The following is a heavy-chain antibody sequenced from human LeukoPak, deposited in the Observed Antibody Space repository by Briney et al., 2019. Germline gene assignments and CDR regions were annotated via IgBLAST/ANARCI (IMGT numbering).Heavy chain of an antibody. CDR3: AIRGYSYGLDY. CDR2: IYYSGST. J-gene: IGHJ4*02. Sequence: SETLSHTCTVSGGSISSSSYYWGWIRQPPGKGLEWIGSIYYSGSTYYNPSLKSRVTISVDTSKNQFSLKLSSVTAADTAVYYCAIRGYSYGLDYWGQGTLVTVSS. D-gene: IGHD5-18*01. V-gene: IGHV4-39*01. CDR1: GGSISSSSYY.